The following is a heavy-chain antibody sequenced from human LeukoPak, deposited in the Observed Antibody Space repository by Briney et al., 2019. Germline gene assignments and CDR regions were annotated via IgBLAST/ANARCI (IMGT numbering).Heavy chain of an antibody. J-gene: IGHJ4*02. Sequence: PGGSLRLSCAASGFTFSDYYMTWIRQAPEKGLEWVSYISTTGNTIYYADSVKGRFTISRDNAKNSLYLQMNSLRAEDTAVYYCARRSRGSGTSFDYWGQGTLVTVSS. CDR3: ARRSRGSGTSFDY. V-gene: IGHV3-11*01. D-gene: IGHD1/OR15-1a*01. CDR2: ISTTGNTI. CDR1: GFTFSDYY.